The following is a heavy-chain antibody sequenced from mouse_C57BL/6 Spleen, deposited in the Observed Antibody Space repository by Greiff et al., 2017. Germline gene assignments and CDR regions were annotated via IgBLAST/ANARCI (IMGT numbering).Heavy chain of an antibody. Sequence: ESGPGLVKPSPSLSLTCSVTGYSITSGYYWNWIRQFPGNKLEWMSYISYDGSNNYNPYLKNQITITRDTSKNQFFLKLNSLTTEDTATYYCARGLWSYWYFDVWGTGTTVTVSS. CDR2: ISYDGSN. CDR1: GYSITSGYY. V-gene: IGHV3-6*01. D-gene: IGHD1-1*02. J-gene: IGHJ1*03. CDR3: ARGLWSYWYFDV.